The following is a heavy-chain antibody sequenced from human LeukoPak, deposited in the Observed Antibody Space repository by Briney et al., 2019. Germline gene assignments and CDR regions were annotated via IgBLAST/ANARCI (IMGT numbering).Heavy chain of an antibody. CDR2: INPNSGGT. Sequence: GASVKVSCKASGYTFTSYYLHWVRQAPGQGLEWMGWINPNSGGTNYAQKFQGRVTMTRDTSISTAYMELSRLRSDDTAAYYCARVARGYSIASYWGQGTLVTVSS. CDR1: GYTFTSYY. V-gene: IGHV1-2*02. CDR3: ARVARGYSIASY. D-gene: IGHD6-13*01. J-gene: IGHJ4*02.